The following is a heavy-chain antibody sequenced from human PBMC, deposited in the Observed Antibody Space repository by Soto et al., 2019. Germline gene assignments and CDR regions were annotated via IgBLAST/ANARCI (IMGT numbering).Heavy chain of an antibody. Sequence: ASVKVSCKVSGYTLTELSMHWVRQAPGKGLEWMGGFDPEDGETIYAQKFQGRVTMTEDTSTDTDYMELSSLRSEDTAVYYCATLSPSGPETNEPFDYWGQGTLVTVSS. D-gene: IGHD1-1*01. V-gene: IGHV1-24*01. CDR1: GYTLTELS. CDR2: FDPEDGET. CDR3: ATLSPSGPETNEPFDY. J-gene: IGHJ4*02.